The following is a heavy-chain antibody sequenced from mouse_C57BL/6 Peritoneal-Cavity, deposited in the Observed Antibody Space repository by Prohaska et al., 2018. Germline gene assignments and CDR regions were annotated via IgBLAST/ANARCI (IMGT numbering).Heavy chain of an antibody. CDR1: GYTFTSYW. CDR2: IYPGNSDT. D-gene: IGHD2-5*01. CDR3: TRYNYSNYWYFDV. J-gene: IGHJ1*03. Sequence: EVQLQQSGTVLARPGASVKMSCKTSGYTFTSYWMHWVKQRPGQGLEWLGAIYPGNSDTSYNQKFKGKAKLTAVTSASTAYMELGSLTNEDSAVYYCTRYNYSNYWYFDVWGTGTTVTVSS. V-gene: IGHV1-5*01.